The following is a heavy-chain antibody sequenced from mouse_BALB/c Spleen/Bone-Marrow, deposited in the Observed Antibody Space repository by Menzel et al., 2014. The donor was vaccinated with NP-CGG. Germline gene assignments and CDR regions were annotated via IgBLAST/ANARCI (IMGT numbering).Heavy chain of an antibody. D-gene: IGHD4-1*01. J-gene: IGHJ3*01. CDR2: ITSGGGNT. V-gene: IGHV5-9*02. CDR3: ARVWDWFAY. Sequence: EVMLVESGGGLVKPGGSLKLSCTASGFAFSSCDMPWVRQTPEKGLEWVATITSGGGNTYYPDSVKGRFTISRDNARNTLYLQMSSLRSEDTALYYCARVWDWFAYWGQGTLVTVSA. CDR1: GFAFSSCD.